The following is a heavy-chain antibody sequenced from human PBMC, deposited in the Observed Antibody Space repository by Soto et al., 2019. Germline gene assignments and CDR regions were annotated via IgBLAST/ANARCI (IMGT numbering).Heavy chain of an antibody. D-gene: IGHD3-22*01. CDR1: GFTFSSYA. CDR3: AKVESGYYIDAFDI. J-gene: IGHJ3*02. V-gene: IGHV3-23*01. Sequence: GESLKISCAASGFTFSSYAMSWVRQAPGKGLEWVSAISGSGGSTYYADSVKGRFTISRDNSKNTLYLQMNSLRAEDTAVYYCAKVESGYYIDAFDIWGQGTMVTVSS. CDR2: ISGSGGST.